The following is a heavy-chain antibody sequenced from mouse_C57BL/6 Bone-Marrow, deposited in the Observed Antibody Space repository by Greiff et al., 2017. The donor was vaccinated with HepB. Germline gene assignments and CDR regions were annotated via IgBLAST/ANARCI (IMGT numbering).Heavy chain of an antibody. CDR2: ISYDGSN. CDR3: ARGVYSFAY. D-gene: IGHD1-1*01. V-gene: IGHV3-6*01. CDR1: GYSITSGYY. Sequence: EVKLQESGPGLVKPSQSLSLTCSVPGYSITSGYYWNWIRQFPGNKLEWMGYISYDGSNNYNPSLKNRISITRDTSKNQFFLKLNSVTTEDTATYYCARGVYSFAYWGQGTLVTVSA. J-gene: IGHJ3*01.